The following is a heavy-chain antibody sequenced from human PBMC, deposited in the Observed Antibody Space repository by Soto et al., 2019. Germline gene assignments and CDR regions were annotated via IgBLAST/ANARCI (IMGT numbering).Heavy chain of an antibody. J-gene: IGHJ5*02. CDR1: GGSISNYY. D-gene: IGHD5-12*01. CDR2: IFYSGST. V-gene: IGHV4-59*08. CDR3: ARHVNIVATILGWLDP. Sequence: ETLSLTCTVSGGSISNYYWSWIRQPPGKGLEWVGYIFYSGSTKYNPSLRSRVTISVDTSKNQFSLKLSSVTAADTAVYYCARHVNIVATILGWLDPWGQETLVTVSS.